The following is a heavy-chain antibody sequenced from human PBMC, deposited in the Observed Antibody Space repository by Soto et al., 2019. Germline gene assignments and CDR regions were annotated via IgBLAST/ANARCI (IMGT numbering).Heavy chain of an antibody. Sequence: EVQLVESGGGLVKPGGSLRLSGAASGFTFSNAWMSWVREAPGKGLEWVGRIKSKTDGGTTDYAAPVKGRFTISRDDSKNTLYLQMNSLKTEDTAVYYCTTPNIDDEGFQHWGQGTLVTVSS. CDR3: TTPNIDDEGFQH. CDR1: GFTFSNAW. J-gene: IGHJ1*01. V-gene: IGHV3-15*01. CDR2: IKSKTDGGTT. D-gene: IGHD3-16*01.